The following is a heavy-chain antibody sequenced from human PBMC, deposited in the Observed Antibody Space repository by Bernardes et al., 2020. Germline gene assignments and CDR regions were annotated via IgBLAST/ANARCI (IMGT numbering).Heavy chain of an antibody. J-gene: IGHJ4*02. CDR3: ARGGGIQLWSLELNYFDY. CDR1: GFTFSSYE. D-gene: IGHD5-18*01. CDR2: ISSSGSTI. Sequence: GGSLRLSCAASGFTFSSYEMNWVRQAPGKGLEWVSYISSSGSTIYYADSVKGRFTISRDNAKNSLYLQMNSLRAEDTAVYYCARGGGIQLWSLELNYFDYWGQGTLVTVSS. V-gene: IGHV3-48*03.